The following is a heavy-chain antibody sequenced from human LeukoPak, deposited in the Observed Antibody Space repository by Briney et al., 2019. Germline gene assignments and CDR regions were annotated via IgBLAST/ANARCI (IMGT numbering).Heavy chain of an antibody. V-gene: IGHV4-59*01. Sequence: PSETLSLTCTVSGGSISSYYCSWIRQPPGKGLEWIGYIYYSGITNYNPSLKSRIIISVDTSKNQFSLKLSSVSAADTAVYYCARGPLNTYYYGSGSLDYWGQGTLVTVSS. CDR2: IYYSGIT. J-gene: IGHJ4*02. D-gene: IGHD3-10*01. CDR3: ARGPLNTYYYGSGSLDY. CDR1: GGSISSYY.